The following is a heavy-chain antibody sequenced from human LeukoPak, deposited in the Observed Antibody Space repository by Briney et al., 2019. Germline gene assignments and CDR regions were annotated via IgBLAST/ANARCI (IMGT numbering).Heavy chain of an antibody. V-gene: IGHV4-59*08. CDR2: IYYSGST. CDR1: GGSVSSYY. J-gene: IGHJ4*02. CDR3: ARHGYYYDSSGPIPHFDY. D-gene: IGHD3-22*01. Sequence: SETLSLTCTVSGGSVSSYYWSWIRQPPGKGLEWIGYIYYSGSTNYNPFLKSRVTISVDTSKNQFSLKLSSVTAADTAVYYCARHGYYYDSSGPIPHFDYWGQGTLVTVSS.